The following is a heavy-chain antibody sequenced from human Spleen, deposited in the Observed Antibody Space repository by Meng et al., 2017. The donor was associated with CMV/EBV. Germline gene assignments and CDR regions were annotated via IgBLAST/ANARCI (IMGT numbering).Heavy chain of an antibody. D-gene: IGHD3-16*01. J-gene: IGHJ6*02. V-gene: IGHV5-51*01. CDR1: GYSFTSYW. CDR3: ARHYLGVNYYYYGMGV. Sequence: GESLKISCKGSGYSFTSYWIGWVRQMPGKGLEWMGIIYPGDSDTRYSPSFQGQVTISADKSLSTAYLQWSSLKASDTAMYYCARHYLGVNYYYYGMGVWGQGTTVTVS. CDR2: IYPGDSDT.